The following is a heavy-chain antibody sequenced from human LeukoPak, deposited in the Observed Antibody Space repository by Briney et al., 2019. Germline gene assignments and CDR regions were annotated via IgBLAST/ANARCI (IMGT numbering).Heavy chain of an antibody. CDR1: GYSFTNFW. Sequence: GESLKISCQTSGYSFTNFWIAWVRQTPGKGLEWLGIISPGDSDALYNPSFQGHVTMSTDRSINTAYLQWSSLQASDTAIYHCARCGYVGSGHYYNWFDPWGQGTLVTVAS. J-gene: IGHJ5*02. CDR2: ISPGDSDA. CDR3: ARCGYVGSGHYYNWFDP. D-gene: IGHD3-22*01. V-gene: IGHV5-51*01.